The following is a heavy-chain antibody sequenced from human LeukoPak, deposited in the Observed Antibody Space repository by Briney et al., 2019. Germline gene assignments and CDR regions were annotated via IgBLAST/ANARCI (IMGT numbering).Heavy chain of an antibody. D-gene: IGHD4-11*01. J-gene: IGHJ4*02. CDR1: GYSISSNYF. V-gene: IGHV4-38-2*01. CDR3: ASLPSNTVTHDY. Sequence: SETLSLTCAISGYSISSNYFWGCIREPPGKRLGLIWTIYNSGSTHYNPSLKSRVTLSVDTSKNQFSLKLRSVTAADTAVYYCASLPSNTVTHDYWGQGTLVTVSS. CDR2: IYNSGST.